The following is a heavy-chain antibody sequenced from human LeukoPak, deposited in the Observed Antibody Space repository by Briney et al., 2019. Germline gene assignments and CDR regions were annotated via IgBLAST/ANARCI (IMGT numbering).Heavy chain of an antibody. Sequence: PGGSLRLSCAASGFTFSSYSMDWVRQAPGKGLEWVSSIRSSSSYIYYADSVKGRFTVSRDNAKNSLYLQMNSLRAEDTAVYYCARETTIVGATYFDYWGQGTLVTVSS. CDR1: GFTFSSYS. J-gene: IGHJ4*02. CDR2: IRSSSSYI. CDR3: ARETTIVGATYFDY. V-gene: IGHV3-21*01. D-gene: IGHD1-26*01.